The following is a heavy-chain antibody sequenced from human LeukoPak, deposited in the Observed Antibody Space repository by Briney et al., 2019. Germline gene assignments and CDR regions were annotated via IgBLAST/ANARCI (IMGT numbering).Heavy chain of an antibody. V-gene: IGHV1-69*13. CDR3: ARGRWAGAFDI. CDR2: IIPIFGTA. D-gene: IGHD1-26*01. Sequence: GASVKVSCKASGGTFSSYAISCVRQAPGQGLEWMGGIIPIFGTANYAQKFQGRVTITADESTSTAYMELSSLRSEDTAVYYCARGRWAGAFDIWGQGTMVTVSS. J-gene: IGHJ3*02. CDR1: GGTFSSYA.